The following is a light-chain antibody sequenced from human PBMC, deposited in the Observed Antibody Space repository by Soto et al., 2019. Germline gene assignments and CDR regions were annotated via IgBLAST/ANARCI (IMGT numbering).Light chain of an antibody. CDR2: ENN. V-gene: IGLV1-40*01. J-gene: IGLJ1*01. CDR1: SSNIGAGYD. CDR3: AGWDGSLKGFV. Sequence: QSVLTQTPSVSGAPGQKITMSCTGSSSNIGAGYDVHWYQQVPGAAPKLLIYENNHRPSGVPDRFSGSKSGTSASLVISGLQSEDEAVYFCAGWDGSLKGFVFGTGTKVTVL.